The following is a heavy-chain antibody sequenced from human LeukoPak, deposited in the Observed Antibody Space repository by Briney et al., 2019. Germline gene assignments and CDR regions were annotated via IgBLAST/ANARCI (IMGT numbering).Heavy chain of an antibody. D-gene: IGHD1-26*01. CDR3: AKGGKWDVTPFDY. CDR1: GFTFTSYS. Sequence: GGSLRLSCAASGFTFTSYSMNWVRQAPGKGLEWVSTISGGGGSTYYADSVKGRFTISRDNLKNTLYLQVNSLRAEDTAVYYCAKGGKWDVTPFDYWGQGTLVTVSS. V-gene: IGHV3-23*01. CDR2: ISGGGGST. J-gene: IGHJ4*02.